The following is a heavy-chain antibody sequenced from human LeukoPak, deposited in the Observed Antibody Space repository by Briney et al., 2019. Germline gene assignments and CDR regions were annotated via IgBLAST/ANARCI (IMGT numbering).Heavy chain of an antibody. CDR2: ISGSGGST. D-gene: IGHD3-10*01. Sequence: GGSLRLSCAASGFTFSNYAMSWVRQAPGKGLEWVSAISGSGGSTYYADSVKGRFTISRDNSKNTLYLQMNSLRAEDTAVYYCAKAPVSGSYYNAKYYYYMDVWGKGTTVTISS. J-gene: IGHJ6*03. CDR3: AKAPVSGSYYNAKYYYYMDV. V-gene: IGHV3-23*01. CDR1: GFTFSNYA.